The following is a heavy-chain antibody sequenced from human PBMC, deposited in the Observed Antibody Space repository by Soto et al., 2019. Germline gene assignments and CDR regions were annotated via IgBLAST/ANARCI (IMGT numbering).Heavy chain of an antibody. V-gene: IGHV3-11*01. J-gene: IGHJ4*02. CDR1: GFTFSDYY. CDR2: ISSSGSTI. Sequence: GGSLRLSCAASGFTFSDYYMSWIRQAPGKGLEWVSYISSSGSTIYYADSVKGRFTISRDNAKNSLYLQMNSLRAEDTAVYYCASEGLWFGDLLRGPLAYWGQGTLVTVSS. CDR3: ASEGLWFGDLLRGPLAY. D-gene: IGHD3-10*01.